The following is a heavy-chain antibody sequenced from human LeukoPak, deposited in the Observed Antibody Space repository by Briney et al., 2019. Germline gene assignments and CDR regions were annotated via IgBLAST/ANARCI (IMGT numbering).Heavy chain of an antibody. J-gene: IGHJ5*02. CDR1: EFSVGSNY. CDR2: IYSGGST. Sequence: GGSLRLSCAASEFSVGSNYMTWVRQAPGKGLEWVSLIYSGGSTYYADSVKGRFTISRDNSKNTLYLQMNSLRAEDTAVHFCVRAHHPGGWFDPWGQGTLVTVSS. D-gene: IGHD3-10*01. V-gene: IGHV3-66*01. CDR3: VRAHHPGGWFDP.